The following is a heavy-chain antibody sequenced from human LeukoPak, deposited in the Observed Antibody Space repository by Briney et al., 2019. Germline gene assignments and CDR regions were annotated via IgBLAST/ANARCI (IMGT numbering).Heavy chain of an antibody. D-gene: IGHD3-16*01. J-gene: IGHJ4*02. CDR2: TRNKANSYTT. Sequence: PGGSLRLSCAASGFTFSSYEMNWVRQAPGKGLEWVGRTRNKANSYTTEYAASVKGRFTISRDDSKNSLYLQMNSLKTEDTAVYYCARGITFGGEYYFDYWGQGTLVTVSS. V-gene: IGHV3-72*01. CDR1: GFTFSSYE. CDR3: ARGITFGGEYYFDY.